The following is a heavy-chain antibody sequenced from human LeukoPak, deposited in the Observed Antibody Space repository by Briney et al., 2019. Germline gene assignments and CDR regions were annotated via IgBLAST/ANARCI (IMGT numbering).Heavy chain of an antibody. D-gene: IGHD3-22*01. J-gene: IGHJ5*02. V-gene: IGHV5-51*01. CDR1: GSRFTSYW. CDR3: ARRRSGYSNWFDP. Sequence: GASLKISPKGSGSRFTSYWIGWVRQMPGKGLEWMGIIYPGDTDTRYSPSFQGQVTISADKSISTAYLQWSSLKASDTATYYCARRRSGYSNWFDPWGQGTLVTGSS. CDR2: IYPGDTDT.